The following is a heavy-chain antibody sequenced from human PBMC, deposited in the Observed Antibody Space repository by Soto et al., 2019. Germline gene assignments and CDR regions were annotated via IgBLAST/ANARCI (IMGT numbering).Heavy chain of an antibody. CDR2: IWYDGSNK. V-gene: IGHV3-33*01. CDR1: GFTFSSYG. D-gene: IGHD1-26*01. Sequence: GGSLRLSCAASGFTFSSYGMHWVRQAPGKGLEWVAVIWYDGSNKYYADSVKGRFTISRDNSKNTLYLQMNSLRAEDTAVYYCARDLEGATLRYYFDYWGQGTLVTVSS. J-gene: IGHJ4*02. CDR3: ARDLEGATLRYYFDY.